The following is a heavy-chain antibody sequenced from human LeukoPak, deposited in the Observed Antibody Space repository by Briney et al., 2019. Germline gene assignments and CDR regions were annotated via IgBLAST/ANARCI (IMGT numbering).Heavy chain of an antibody. CDR1: GFTFSSYW. CDR2: IKQDGSEK. J-gene: IGHJ4*02. D-gene: IGHD3-22*01. CDR3: ARVAHYYDSNGDFDY. Sequence: GGSLRLSCAASGFTFSSYWMSWVRQAPGKGLEWVANIKQDGSEKYYVDSVKGRFTISRDNAKNSLYLQMNSLRAEDTAVYYCARVAHYYDSNGDFDYWGQGTLVTVSS. V-gene: IGHV3-7*01.